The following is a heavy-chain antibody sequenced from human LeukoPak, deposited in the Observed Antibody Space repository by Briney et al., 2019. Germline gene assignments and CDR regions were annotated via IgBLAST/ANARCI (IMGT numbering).Heavy chain of an antibody. CDR2: ISASGGST. CDR1: GFTFSSSA. J-gene: IGHJ4*02. Sequence: PGGSLRLSCAASGFTFSSSAMSWVRQVPGKGLEWVSGISASGGSTYYADSVRGRFTISRDNSKDTLYVQMNSLRDEDTAVYYYAKDQRWESPHYLDSWDQGTLVTVSS. V-gene: IGHV3-23*01. CDR3: AKDQRWESPHYLDS. D-gene: IGHD1-26*01.